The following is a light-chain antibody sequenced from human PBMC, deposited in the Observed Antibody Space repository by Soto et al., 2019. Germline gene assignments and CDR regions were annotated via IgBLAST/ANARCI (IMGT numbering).Light chain of an antibody. Sequence: DIQMTQYPSSLSASVGDKVTITCRASQSISSHLNWYQQKPGKAPKLLIFAASSLQSGVPSTFSGSGSGTDFTLTITSLQPEDFATYYCQQSYSTPRTFGQGTKVDIK. CDR3: QQSYSTPRT. CDR2: AAS. J-gene: IGKJ1*01. CDR1: QSISSH. V-gene: IGKV1-39*01.